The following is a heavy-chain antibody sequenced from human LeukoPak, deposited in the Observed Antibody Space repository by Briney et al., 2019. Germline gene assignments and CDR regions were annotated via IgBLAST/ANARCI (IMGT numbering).Heavy chain of an antibody. CDR1: GFTFSSHW. V-gene: IGHV3-74*01. CDR2: INSDGSII. J-gene: IGHJ4*02. Sequence: GGSLRLSCAASGFTFSSHWMNWVRQAPGKGLVWVSRINSDGSIITYADSVKGRFTISRDNSKNTLYLQMNSLRAEDTAVYYCARGPPGYDILTGYYIYFDYWGQGTLVTVSS. CDR3: ARGPPGYDILTGYYIYFDY. D-gene: IGHD3-9*01.